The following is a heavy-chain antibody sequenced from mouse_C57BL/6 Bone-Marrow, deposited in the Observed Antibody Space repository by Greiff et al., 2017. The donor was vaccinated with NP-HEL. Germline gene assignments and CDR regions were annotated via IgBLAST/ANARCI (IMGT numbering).Heavy chain of an antibody. CDR1: GFTFSDYG. D-gene: IGHD4-1*01. V-gene: IGHV5-17*01. Sequence: EVKLQESGGGLVKPGGSLKLSCAASGFTFSDYGMHWVRQAPEKGLEWVAYISSGSSTIYYADTVKGRFTISRDNAKNTLFLQMTSLRAEDTAMYYCARAGYAMDYWGQGTSVTVSS. CDR2: ISSGSSTI. J-gene: IGHJ4*01. CDR3: ARAGYAMDY.